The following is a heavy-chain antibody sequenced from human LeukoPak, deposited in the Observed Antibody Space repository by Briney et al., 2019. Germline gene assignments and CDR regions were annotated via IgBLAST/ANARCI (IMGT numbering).Heavy chain of an antibody. V-gene: IGHV3-30-3*01. CDR1: GFTFSSYA. D-gene: IGHD6-19*01. CDR2: ISYDGSNK. Sequence: KAGGSLRLSCAASGFTFSSYAMHWVRQAPGKGLEWVAVISYDGSNKYYADSVKGRFTISRDNSKNTLYLQMNSLRAEDTAVYYCARDLSWLAFDYWGQGTLVTVSS. CDR3: ARDLSWLAFDY. J-gene: IGHJ4*02.